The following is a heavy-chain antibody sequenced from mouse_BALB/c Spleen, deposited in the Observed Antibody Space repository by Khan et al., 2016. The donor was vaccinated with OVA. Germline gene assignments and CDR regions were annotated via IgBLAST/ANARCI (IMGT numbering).Heavy chain of an antibody. V-gene: IGHV1S132*01. D-gene: IGHD2-3*01. CDR1: GYIFTSYW. CDR2: IYPGTNST. Sequence: QVQLQQSGAELVRPGASVKLSCKTSGYIFTSYWIHWVKQRSGQGLEWIARIYPGTNSTYYNEKFKGKATLTADKSSSAAYMQLSSLKSEDSSVYFCARDGPDGSWFVYWGQGTLVTVSA. J-gene: IGHJ3*01. CDR3: ARDGPDGSWFVY.